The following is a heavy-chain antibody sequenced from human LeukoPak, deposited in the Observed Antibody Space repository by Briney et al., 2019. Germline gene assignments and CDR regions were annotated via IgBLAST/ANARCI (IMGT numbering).Heavy chain of an antibody. CDR2: IIPIFGTA. CDR3: ARCAPADYYYYYMDV. CDR1: GYTFTSYG. D-gene: IGHD2-2*01. V-gene: IGHV1-69*13. Sequence: EASVKVSCKASGYTFTSYGISWVRQAPGQGLEWMGGIIPIFGTANYAQKFQGRVTITADESTSTAYMELSSLRSEDTAVYYCARCAPADYYYYYMDVWGKGTTVTVSS. J-gene: IGHJ6*03.